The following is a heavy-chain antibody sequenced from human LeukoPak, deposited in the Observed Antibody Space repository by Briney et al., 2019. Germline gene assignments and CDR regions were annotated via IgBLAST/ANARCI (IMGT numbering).Heavy chain of an antibody. Sequence: GESPKISCKGSGYSFTTFWIGWVRQMPGKGLEWMGIIYPGDSDTRYSPSFQGQVTISADKSISTAYLQWSSLKASDTAMYYCARRLALGQLSLQFDFWGQGTLVT. D-gene: IGHD3-16*02. J-gene: IGHJ4*02. CDR3: ARRLALGQLSLQFDF. CDR2: IYPGDSDT. CDR1: GYSFTTFW. V-gene: IGHV5-51*01.